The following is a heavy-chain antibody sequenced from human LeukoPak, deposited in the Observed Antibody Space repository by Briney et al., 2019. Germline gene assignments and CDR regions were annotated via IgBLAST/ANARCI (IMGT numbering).Heavy chain of an antibody. Sequence: PSETLSLTCTVSGGSISSYYWSWIRQPPGKGLEWIGCIYYSGSTNYNPSLKSRVTISVDTSKNQFSLKLSPVTAADTAVYYCARRAPYSYEWSTLDYWGQGTLVTVSS. CDR1: GGSISSYY. V-gene: IGHV4-59*08. D-gene: IGHD5-18*01. CDR2: IYYSGST. CDR3: ARRAPYSYEWSTLDY. J-gene: IGHJ4*02.